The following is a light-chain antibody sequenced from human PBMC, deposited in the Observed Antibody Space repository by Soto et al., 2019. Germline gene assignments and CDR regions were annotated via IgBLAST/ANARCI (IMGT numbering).Light chain of an antibody. CDR2: GAS. J-gene: IGKJ5*01. CDR3: QQYNNWPIT. CDR1: QSVSGN. V-gene: IGKV3-15*01. Sequence: EIVMTQSQATLSVSPGERATLSCRASQSVSGNLAWYQQKPGQAPRLLIYGASTRATGIPARFSGSGSGTEFTLTISSLQSEDFPVYYCQQYNNWPITFGQGTRLEIK.